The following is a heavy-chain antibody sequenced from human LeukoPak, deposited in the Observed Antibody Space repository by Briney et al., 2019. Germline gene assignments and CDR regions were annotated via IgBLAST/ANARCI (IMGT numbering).Heavy chain of an antibody. J-gene: IGHJ4*02. V-gene: IGHV3-7*01. CDR1: GLRSSIDW. Sequence: LACAPSGLRSSIDWMTSVPPGPQKRLWCVVTISPDGNRENYVDSVKGRFSISRDNAKNSLFLQMRSLRAEDTATYYCASTFPYCSSGTCALGGQGALVTVSS. CDR2: ISPDGNRE. D-gene: IGHD2-15*01. CDR3: ASTFPYCSSGTCAL.